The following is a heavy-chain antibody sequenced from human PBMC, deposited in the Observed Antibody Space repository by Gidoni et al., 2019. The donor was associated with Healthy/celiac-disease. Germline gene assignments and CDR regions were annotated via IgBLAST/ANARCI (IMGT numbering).Heavy chain of an antibody. D-gene: IGHD3-16*01. Sequence: QVQLVQSGTEVKKPGAAVKVACKASGYTDTGYYMHWVRQAPGQGLEWMGWINPNSGGTNYAQKFQGWVTMTRDTSISTAYMELSRLRSDDTAVYYCARDLTIGEHAFDIWGQGTMVTVSS. CDR2: INPNSGGT. V-gene: IGHV1-2*04. J-gene: IGHJ3*02. CDR1: GYTDTGYY. CDR3: ARDLTIGEHAFDI.